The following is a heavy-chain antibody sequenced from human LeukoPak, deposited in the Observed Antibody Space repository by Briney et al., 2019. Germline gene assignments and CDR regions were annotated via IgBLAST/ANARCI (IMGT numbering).Heavy chain of an antibody. CDR2: IYWNDDK. Sequence: SGPTLVNPTQTLTLTCTFSGFSLSTSGVGVGWIRQPPGKALEWLALIYWNDDKRYSPSLKSRLTITKDTSKNQVVLIMTNMDPVDTATYYCAHTYFYGDYVDWFDPWGQGTLVTVSS. D-gene: IGHD4-17*01. CDR1: GFSLSTSGVG. J-gene: IGHJ5*02. V-gene: IGHV2-5*01. CDR3: AHTYFYGDYVDWFDP.